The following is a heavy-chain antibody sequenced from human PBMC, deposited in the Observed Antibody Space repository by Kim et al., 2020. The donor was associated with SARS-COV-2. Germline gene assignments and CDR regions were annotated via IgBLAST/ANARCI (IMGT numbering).Heavy chain of an antibody. CDR3: ARLGGDYVWFDP. V-gene: IGHV4-39*01. CDR2: IYYSGST. J-gene: IGHJ5*02. CDR1: GGSISSSSYY. D-gene: IGHD4-17*01. Sequence: SETLSLTCTVSGGSISSSSYYWGWIRQPPGKGLEWIGSIYYSGSTYYNPSLKSRVTISVDTSKNQFSLKLSSVTAADTAVYYCARLGGDYVWFDPWGQGT.